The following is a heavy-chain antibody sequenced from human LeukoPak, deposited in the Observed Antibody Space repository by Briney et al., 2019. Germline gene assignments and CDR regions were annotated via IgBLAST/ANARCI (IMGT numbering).Heavy chain of an antibody. CDR1: GYTFTGYY. CDR3: AAPSSSSWYGFDP. CDR2: IDPNSGGT. D-gene: IGHD6-13*01. V-gene: IGHV1-2*02. J-gene: IGHJ5*02. Sequence: ASVKVSCKTSGYTFTGYYIHWVRQAPGQGLEWMGWIDPNSGGTNYAQKFQGRVTMTRDTSISTAYMELSRLTSADTAVYRCAAPSSSSWYGFDPWGQGTLVTVSS.